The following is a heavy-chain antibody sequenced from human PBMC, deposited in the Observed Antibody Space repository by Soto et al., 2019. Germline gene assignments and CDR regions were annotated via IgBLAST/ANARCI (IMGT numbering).Heavy chain of an antibody. D-gene: IGHD1-1*01. CDR2: ISVLNGYA. J-gene: IGHJ5*01. CDR1: GYSFHNSG. Sequence: QVQLVQSGPELKKPGASVKVSCKTPGYSFHNSGISWVRQAPGQGLEWMGWISVLNGYAHYGQKFQGRVIMTADTFTSTAYMELRGLRSDDTAMYYCSKNGTTWFASWGQGTPVTVSS. CDR3: SKNGTTWFAS. V-gene: IGHV1-18*01.